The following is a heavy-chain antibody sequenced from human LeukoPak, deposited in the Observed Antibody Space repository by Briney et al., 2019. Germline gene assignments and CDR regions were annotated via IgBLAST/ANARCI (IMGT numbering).Heavy chain of an antibody. CDR1: GGSISSGGYS. CDR2: IYHSGST. CDR3: ARDLPPTY. V-gene: IGHV4-30-2*01. Sequence: SETLSLTCAVSGGSISSGGYSWSWIRQPPGKGLEWTGFIYHSGSTFYNPSLKSRVTISVDWSKNQFSLKLTSVTAADTAVYYCARDLPPTYWGQGTLVTVSS. J-gene: IGHJ4*02.